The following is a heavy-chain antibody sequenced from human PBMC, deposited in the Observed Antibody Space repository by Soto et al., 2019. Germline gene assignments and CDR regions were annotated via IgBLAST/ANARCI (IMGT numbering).Heavy chain of an antibody. CDR1: GFTFSSYW. J-gene: IGHJ4*02. D-gene: IGHD1-26*01. V-gene: IGHV3-7*01. Sequence: EVQLVESGGGLVQPGGSLRLSCAASGFTFSSYWMSWVRQAPGKGLEWVANIKQDGSEKYYVDSVKGRFTISRDNAKNSLYLQMNSLRAEDTAVYYCARVNSVSYHSDWYYFDYWGQGTLVNVSS. CDR2: IKQDGSEK. CDR3: ARVNSVSYHSDWYYFDY.